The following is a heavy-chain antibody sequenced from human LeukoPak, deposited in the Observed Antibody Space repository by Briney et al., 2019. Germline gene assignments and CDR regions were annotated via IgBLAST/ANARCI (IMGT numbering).Heavy chain of an antibody. J-gene: IGHJ6*03. V-gene: IGHV3-23*01. CDR1: GFTFSSYG. CDR3: ASQTSSSWYNYYYYYYMDV. Sequence: GGSLRLSCAASGFTFSSYGMSWVRQAPGKGLEWVSAISGSGGSTYYADSVKGRFTISRDNSKNTLYLQMNSLRAEDTAVYYCASQTSSSWYNYYYYYYMDVWGKGTTVTISS. CDR2: ISGSGGST. D-gene: IGHD6-13*01.